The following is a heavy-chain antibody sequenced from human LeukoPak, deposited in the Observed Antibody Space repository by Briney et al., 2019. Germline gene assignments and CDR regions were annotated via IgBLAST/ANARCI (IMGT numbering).Heavy chain of an antibody. CDR2: IYYSGST. Sequence: SETLSLTCTVSGGSFTSYYWSWIPQPLGKGLEWIGYIYYSGSTNYNPSLKSRVTISVDTSKNQFSLKLSSVTAAGTAVYYCARDRHDYSTHEGGNWFDPWGQGTLVTVSS. V-gene: IGHV4-59*01. CDR3: ARDRHDYSTHEGGNWFDP. D-gene: IGHD4-11*01. J-gene: IGHJ5*02. CDR1: GGSFTSYY.